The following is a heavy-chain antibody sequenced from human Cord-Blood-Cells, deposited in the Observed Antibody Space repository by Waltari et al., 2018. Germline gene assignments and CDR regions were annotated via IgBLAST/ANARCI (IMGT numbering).Heavy chain of an antibody. Sequence: QLQLQESGPGLVKPSETLSLTCTVSGGSISSSSYYWGWIRQPPGKGLEWIGSIYYSGGTYYNPTLKSRVTISVDTSKNQFSLKLSSVTAADMAVYYCARLGDSSSWPVPFDYWGQGTLVTVSS. D-gene: IGHD6-13*01. J-gene: IGHJ4*02. V-gene: IGHV4-39*01. CDR2: IYYSGGT. CDR3: ARLGDSSSWPVPFDY. CDR1: GGSISSSSYY.